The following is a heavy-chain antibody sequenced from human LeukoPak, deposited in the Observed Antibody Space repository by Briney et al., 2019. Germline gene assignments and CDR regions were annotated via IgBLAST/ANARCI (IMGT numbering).Heavy chain of an antibody. CDR2: MFTSGNT. CDR1: GGSISPYY. D-gene: IGHD2-2*02. Sequence: PSETLSLTCTVSGGSISPYYWSWIRQPAGKGLEWIGRMFTSGNTNYNSSLKSRVTMSVDTSKNQSSLKLISVTAADTAVYYCARSRCYNCAFDVWGQGAMVTVSS. CDR3: ARSRCYNCAFDV. J-gene: IGHJ3*01. V-gene: IGHV4-4*07.